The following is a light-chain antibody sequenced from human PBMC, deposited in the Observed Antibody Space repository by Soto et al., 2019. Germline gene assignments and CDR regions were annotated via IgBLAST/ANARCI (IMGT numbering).Light chain of an antibody. CDR2: EVS. Sequence: QSALTQPASVSGSPGQSITISCTGTSSDVGGYNYVSWFQQHPGEAPKLMIYEVSHRPSGVSDRLSGSKSGNTASLTISGLQAEDEAGYYCCSFTTSNTWVFGGGTKLTVL. CDR1: SSDVGGYNY. J-gene: IGLJ3*02. CDR3: CSFTTSNTWV. V-gene: IGLV2-14*01.